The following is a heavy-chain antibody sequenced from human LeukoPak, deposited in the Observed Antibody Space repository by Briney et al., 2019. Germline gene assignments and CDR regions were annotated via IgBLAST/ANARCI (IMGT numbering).Heavy chain of an antibody. V-gene: IGHV4-34*01. J-gene: IGHJ4*02. CDR2: INHSGST. CDR1: GGSFSDYY. D-gene: IGHD5-24*01. Sequence: SETLSLTCAVYGGSFSDYYWSWIRQPPGKGLEWIGEINHSGSTNYNPSLKSRVTISVDTSKNQFSLKLNSVTAADTAVYYCARHSGDGYNRPFDYWGQGTLVTVSS. CDR3: ARHSGDGYNRPFDY.